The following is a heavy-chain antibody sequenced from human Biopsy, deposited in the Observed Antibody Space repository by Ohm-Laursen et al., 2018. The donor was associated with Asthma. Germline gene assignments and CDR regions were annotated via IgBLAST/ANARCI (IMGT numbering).Heavy chain of an antibody. CDR1: GFTFRSYA. V-gene: IGHV3-30-3*01. J-gene: IGHJ4*02. CDR2: GGSYYDGGLK. CDR3: ARDVMEWYLPAFDF. Sequence: SLRLSCAASGFTFRSYAMHWVRQAPGKGLEWVAVGGSYYDGGLKYYADSVNGRFTVSRDDSKNTLYLQMNSLRPDDTAVYYCARDVMEWYLPAFDFWGQGTLVTVSS. D-gene: IGHD3-3*01.